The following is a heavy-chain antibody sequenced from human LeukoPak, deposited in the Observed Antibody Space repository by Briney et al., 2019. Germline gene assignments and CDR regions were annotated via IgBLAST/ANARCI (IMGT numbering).Heavy chain of an antibody. D-gene: IGHD3-16*01. CDR2: ISSSGSTI. V-gene: IGHV3-11*01. J-gene: IGHJ5*02. CDR1: GFTFSDYY. CDR3: ARDGAPLGPHEDNRFDP. Sequence: KAGGSLRLSCAASGFTFSDYYMSWIRQAPGKGLEWVSYISSSGSTIYYADSVKGRFTISRDNAKNSLYLQMNSLRAEDTAVYYCARDGAPLGPHEDNRFDPWGQGTLVTVSS.